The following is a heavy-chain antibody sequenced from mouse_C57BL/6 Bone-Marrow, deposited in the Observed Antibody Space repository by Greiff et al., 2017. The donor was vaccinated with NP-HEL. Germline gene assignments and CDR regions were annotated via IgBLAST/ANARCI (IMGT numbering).Heavy chain of an antibody. V-gene: IGHV6-6*01. CDR1: GFTFSDAW. Sequence: EVKLVESGGGLVQPGGSMKLSCAASGFTFSDAWMDWVRQSPEKGLEWVAEIRNKANNHATYYAESVKGRFTISRDDSKSSVYLQMNSLRAEDTGIYYCTGFITTVGYAMDYWGQGTSVTVSS. D-gene: IGHD1-1*01. CDR2: IRNKANNHAT. J-gene: IGHJ4*01. CDR3: TGFITTVGYAMDY.